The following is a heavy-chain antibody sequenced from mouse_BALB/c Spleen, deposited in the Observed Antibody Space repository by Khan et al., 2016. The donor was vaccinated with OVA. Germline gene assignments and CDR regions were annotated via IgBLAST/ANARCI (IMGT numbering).Heavy chain of an antibody. CDR2: VYPVDGST. V-gene: IGHV1S56*01. D-gene: IGHD1-1*01. J-gene: IGHJ2*01. Sequence: QVQLQQSGPELVRPGASVKMSCKASGYTLTSYSIHWVKQRPGQGLEWIGGVYPVDGSTKYNEKFKGKSTLTADKSSSTAYMLLSSLTSEDSAIYFCARRSYGYLYYWGQGTTLTVSS. CDR1: GYTLTSYS. CDR3: ARRSYGYLYY.